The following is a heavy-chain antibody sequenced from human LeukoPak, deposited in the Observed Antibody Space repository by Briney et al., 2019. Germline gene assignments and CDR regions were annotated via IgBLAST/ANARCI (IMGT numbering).Heavy chain of an antibody. J-gene: IGHJ4*02. CDR2: INPDGSGK. V-gene: IGHV3-7*04. CDR1: GFRFSGHW. CDR3: TGGAN. Sequence: GGSLRPSCEASGFRFSGHWLNWVRQAPGQGLEWVANINPDGSGKYYVDSVKGRFAISRDDAKNPLYLQMNSLRVEDTAVYYCTGGANWGQGTPVTVSS.